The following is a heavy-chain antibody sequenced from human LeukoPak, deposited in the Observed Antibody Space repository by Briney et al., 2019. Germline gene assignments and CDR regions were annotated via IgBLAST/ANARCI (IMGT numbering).Heavy chain of an antibody. CDR3: AKNGQNGFSFDP. Sequence: SETLSLTCAVYGGSLNGHYWSWIRQPPGKGLEWIGEGSERGGTKFNPSLKGRVAISADTSKNQFSLQLYSVTAADTAVYYCAKNGQNGFSFDPWGQGTLVTVSS. V-gene: IGHV4-34*01. CDR1: GGSLNGHY. CDR2: GSERGGT. D-gene: IGHD1-1*01. J-gene: IGHJ5*02.